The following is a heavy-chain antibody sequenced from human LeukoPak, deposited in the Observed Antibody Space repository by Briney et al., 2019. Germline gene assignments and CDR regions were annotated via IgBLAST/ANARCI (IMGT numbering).Heavy chain of an antibody. J-gene: IGHJ3*01. CDR1: GGSISSSTYY. V-gene: IGHV4-39*07. CDR2: IYHSGYT. D-gene: IGHD6-13*01. CDR3: ARDTIAPNDAFDV. Sequence: PSETLSLTCTVSGGSISSSTYYWGWIRQPPGKGLEWIGSIYHSGYTYYNPSLRSRVTISVDTSKNQFSLKLSSVTAADTAVYYCARDTIAPNDAFDVWGQGTMVTVSS.